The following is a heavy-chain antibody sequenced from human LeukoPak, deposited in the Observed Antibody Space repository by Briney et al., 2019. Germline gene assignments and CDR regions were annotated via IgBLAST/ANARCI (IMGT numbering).Heavy chain of an antibody. Sequence: GGSLRLSCAASEFTFNSYWMSWVRQAPGKGLEWVANIKQDGSEKYYVDSVKGRFTISRDNAKNSLYLQMNSLRAEDTALYYCAKDSSSSPNAFDIWGHGTLVTVSS. J-gene: IGHJ3*02. CDR2: IKQDGSEK. CDR1: EFTFNSYW. CDR3: AKDSSSSPNAFDI. V-gene: IGHV3-7*03.